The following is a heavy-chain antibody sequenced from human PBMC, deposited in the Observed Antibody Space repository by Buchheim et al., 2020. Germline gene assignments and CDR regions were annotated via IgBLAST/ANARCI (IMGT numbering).Heavy chain of an antibody. CDR3: ARVDYGDYAHFDY. D-gene: IGHD4-17*01. J-gene: IGHJ4*02. CDR1: GFTFSSYG. CDR2: ISYDGSNK. V-gene: IGHV3-30*03. Sequence: QVQLVESGGGVVQPGRSLRLSCAASGFTFSSYGMHWVRQAPGKGLEWVAVISYDGSNKYYADSVKGRFTISRDNSKNTLYLQMNSLRAEDTAVYYCARVDYGDYAHFDYWGQGTL.